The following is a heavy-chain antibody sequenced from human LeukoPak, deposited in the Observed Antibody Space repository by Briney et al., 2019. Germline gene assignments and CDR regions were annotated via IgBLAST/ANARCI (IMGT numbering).Heavy chain of an antibody. J-gene: IGHJ6*02. CDR1: GDSISDDY. CDR2: IHSGGTT. D-gene: IGHD3-10*01. CDR3: ARWNYYGSGRGMDV. V-gene: IGHV4-4*07. Sequence: SETLSLTCTVSGDSISDDYYTWMRQPAGKGLEWIGRIHSGGTTNYNPSLMSRVTLSIDKSKKHISLRLTSVTAADTALYFCARWNYYGSGRGMDVWGQGTTVTVSS.